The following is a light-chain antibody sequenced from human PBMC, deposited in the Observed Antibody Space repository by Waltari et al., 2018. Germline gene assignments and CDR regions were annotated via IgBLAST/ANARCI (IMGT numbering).Light chain of an antibody. CDR2: DIS. CDR3: CSYTTSSTRV. V-gene: IGLV2-14*03. J-gene: IGLJ3*02. CDR1: SRDVGRFNY. Sequence: QSALTQPASVSGSPGQSITISCTGTSRDVGRFNYVSWYQQHPGKAPKLMMFDISHRPSGVSTRFSGSKSGNTASLTISGLQADDEADYYCCSYTTSSTRVFGGGTKVTVL.